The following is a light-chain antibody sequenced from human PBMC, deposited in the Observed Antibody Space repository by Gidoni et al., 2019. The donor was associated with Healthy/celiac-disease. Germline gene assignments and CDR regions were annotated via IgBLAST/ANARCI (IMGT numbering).Light chain of an antibody. V-gene: IGKV3-11*01. J-gene: IGKJ4*01. CDR2: DAS. CDR3: QQSSNWPLT. CDR1: QSVSSY. Sequence: IVLTQSPATLSLSPGERATLSCSASQSVSSYLAWYQQKPGQAPRLLIYDASNRATGIPARFSGSGSGTDFTLTISSLEPEDFAVYYCQQSSNWPLTFGGGTKVEIK.